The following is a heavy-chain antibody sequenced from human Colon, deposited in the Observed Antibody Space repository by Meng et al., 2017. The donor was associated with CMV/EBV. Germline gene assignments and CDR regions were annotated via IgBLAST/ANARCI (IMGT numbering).Heavy chain of an antibody. D-gene: IGHD3-10*01. CDR1: GFTFSDYA. CDR3: ARDLRKAYNVLYYYYYGLDV. CDR2: ISYDGNNE. V-gene: IGHV3-30-3*01. Sequence: GESLKISCAASGFTFSDYAMHWVRQAPGKGLDWVAVISYDGNNEYYADSVKGRFTISRDNSKNTLHLQMNSLRTEDTAIYYCARDLRKAYNVLYYYYYGLDVWGQGNPGHRLL. J-gene: IGHJ6*02.